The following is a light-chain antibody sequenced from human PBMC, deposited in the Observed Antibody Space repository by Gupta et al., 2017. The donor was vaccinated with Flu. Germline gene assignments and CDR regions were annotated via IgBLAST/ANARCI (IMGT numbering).Light chain of an antibody. Sequence: EIVLTQSPGTLSLSPGERATLSCRAGQSVSSSYLAWYQQKPGQAPRLLIYGASSRATGIPDRFSGSGSGTDFTLTISRLEPEDFAVYYCQHYGSSPHTFGQGTKVEIK. CDR1: QSVSSSY. V-gene: IGKV3-20*01. CDR2: GAS. J-gene: IGKJ1*01. CDR3: QHYGSSPHT.